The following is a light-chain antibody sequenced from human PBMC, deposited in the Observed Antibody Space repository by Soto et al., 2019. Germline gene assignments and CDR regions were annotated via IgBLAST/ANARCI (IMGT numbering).Light chain of an antibody. J-gene: IGLJ1*01. Sequence: QSVLTQPASVSGSPGQSITISCTGTSSDVGGYNYVSWYQQHPGKAPKLMIYEVSNRPSGVSNRFSGSKSGNTASLTISGLQAEDEADYYCRSYTSSLIDYVFGTGTKLTVL. V-gene: IGLV2-14*01. CDR3: RSYTSSLIDYV. CDR2: EVS. CDR1: SSDVGGYNY.